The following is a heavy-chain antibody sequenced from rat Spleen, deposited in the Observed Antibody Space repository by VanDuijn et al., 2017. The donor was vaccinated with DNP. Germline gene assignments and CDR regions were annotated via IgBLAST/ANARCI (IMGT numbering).Heavy chain of an antibody. J-gene: IGHJ2*01. V-gene: IGHV2S12*01. CDR1: GFSLTSYG. Sequence: QVQLKESGPGLVQPSQTLSLTCTVSGFSLTSYGVSWVRQPPGKGLEWIASISSGGTTYYNSALKSRLSISRDTSKSKVFLKMNSVQTEDTAMYFCARSHDGTYYYGNYFDYWGQGVMVTVSS. CDR2: ISSGGTT. D-gene: IGHD1-12*02. CDR3: ARSHDGTYYYGNYFDY.